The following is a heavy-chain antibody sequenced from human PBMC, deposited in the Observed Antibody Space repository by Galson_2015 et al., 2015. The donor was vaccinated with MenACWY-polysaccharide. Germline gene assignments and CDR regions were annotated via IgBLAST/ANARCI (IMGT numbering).Heavy chain of an antibody. CDR3: AKGRAPSTYYGIDV. D-gene: IGHD2-2*01. J-gene: IGHJ6*02. V-gene: IGHV3-48*01. CDR1: GFTFTTYT. Sequence: SLRLSCAASGFTFTTYTINWVRQAPGQGLEWVSSISGTGTIYYADPVKGRFTISRDNAKNSLYLQMNSLRADDTAVYYCAKGRAPSTYYGIDVWGQGTTVTVPS. CDR2: ISGTGTI.